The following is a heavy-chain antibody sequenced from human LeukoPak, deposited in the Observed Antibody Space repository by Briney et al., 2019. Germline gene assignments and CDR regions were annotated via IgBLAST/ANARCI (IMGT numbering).Heavy chain of an antibody. V-gene: IGHV4-34*01. CDR1: GGSFRGYY. D-gene: IGHD3-10*01. J-gene: IGHJ5*02. CDR3: ARGGVRGVIIGWFDP. Sequence: SETLSLTCAVYGGSFRGYYWSWIRQPPGKGLEWSGEINHSGSTNYNPSLKSRVTISVDTSKNQYSLKLSSVTAADTAVYYCARGGVRGVIIGWFDPWGQGTLVTVSS. CDR2: INHSGST.